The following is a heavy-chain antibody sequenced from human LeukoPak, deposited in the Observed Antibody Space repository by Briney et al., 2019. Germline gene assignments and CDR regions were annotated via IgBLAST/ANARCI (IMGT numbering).Heavy chain of an antibody. D-gene: IGHD2-8*02. CDR2: INTDGSST. V-gene: IGHV3-74*01. J-gene: IGHJ4*02. Sequence: GGSLRLSCAPSGFTFSNYWMHWVRQAPGKGLVWVSQINTDGSSTNYAGYVKGRFTISRDNARNTLYLQMNSLRAEDTAVYYCTRGLLGIDYWGQGTLVTVSS. CDR3: TRGLLGIDY. CDR1: GFTFSNYW.